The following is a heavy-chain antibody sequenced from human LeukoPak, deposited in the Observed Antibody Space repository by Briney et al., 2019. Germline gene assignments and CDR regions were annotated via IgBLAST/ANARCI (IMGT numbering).Heavy chain of an antibody. CDR3: GKDHQGYWADSFDY. V-gene: IGHV3-23*01. CDR1: GFTFSSYA. Sequence: GGSLRLSCAASGFTFSSYAMPWVRQAPGKGLEWVSDISGSGGSTYFADSVKGRFTVSRDNSKDTLYLQMNSLRAEDTAVYYCGKDHQGYWADSFDYWGQGALVTVSS. J-gene: IGHJ4*02. D-gene: IGHD6-13*01. CDR2: ISGSGGST.